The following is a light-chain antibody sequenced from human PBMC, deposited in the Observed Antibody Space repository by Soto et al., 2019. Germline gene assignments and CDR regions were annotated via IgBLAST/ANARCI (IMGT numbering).Light chain of an antibody. Sequence: QTVVTQPPSASGTPGQRVTISCSGSSSNIGSNYVYWYQQLPGTAPKLLIYRNNQRPSGVPDRFSGSKSGTSASLAISGLRSEDEADYYCAAWDDSLSGPRVFGGGTKLTVL. V-gene: IGLV1-47*01. CDR2: RNN. CDR3: AAWDDSLSGPRV. CDR1: SSNIGSNY. J-gene: IGLJ2*01.